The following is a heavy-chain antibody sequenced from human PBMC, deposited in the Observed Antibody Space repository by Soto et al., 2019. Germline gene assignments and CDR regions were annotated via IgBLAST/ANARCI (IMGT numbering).Heavy chain of an antibody. D-gene: IGHD6-13*01. V-gene: IGHV3-48*02. CDR3: ARDGDSSSWTDLDY. Sequence: GGSLRLSCAASGFMFSTYSMNWVRQAPGKGLEWISYIRISGSSSTSTTYYADSVKGRFTISRDNVKNSLYLQMNSLRDEDTAVYNCARDGDSSSWTDLDYWGQGTLVTVSS. CDR1: GFMFSTYS. J-gene: IGHJ4*02. CDR2: IRISGSSSTSTT.